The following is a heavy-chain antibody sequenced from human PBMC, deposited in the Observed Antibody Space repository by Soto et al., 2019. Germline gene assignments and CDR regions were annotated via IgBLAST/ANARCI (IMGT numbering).Heavy chain of an antibody. CDR3: AGKIVATIKC. D-gene: IGHD5-12*01. J-gene: IGHJ4*02. V-gene: IGHV4-39*01. CDR2: IYHSGST. CDR1: GGSINSAGHS. Sequence: PSETLSLTCTVSGGSINSAGHSWGWVRQPPGKGLEWIGCIYHSGSTYYNPSLKSRVTISVDTSKNQFSLKLSSVTAADTAVYYCAGKIVATIKCWGQGTLVTSPQ.